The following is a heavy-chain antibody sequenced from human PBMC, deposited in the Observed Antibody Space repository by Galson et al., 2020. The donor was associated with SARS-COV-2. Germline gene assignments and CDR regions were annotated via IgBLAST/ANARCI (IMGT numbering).Heavy chain of an antibody. CDR2: IYYSGST. D-gene: IGHD2-2*02. CDR1: GGSISSSY. V-gene: IGHV4-59*01. CDR3: ARSVLPTAIPGDN. Sequence: ETSETLSLTCTVSGGSISSSYWSWIRQPPGKGLEWIGYIYYSGSTSYNPSLRSRLTISVDTSKKQFSLKLNSVTAADTAVYYCARSVLPTAIPGDNWGQGTLVTVSS. J-gene: IGHJ4*02.